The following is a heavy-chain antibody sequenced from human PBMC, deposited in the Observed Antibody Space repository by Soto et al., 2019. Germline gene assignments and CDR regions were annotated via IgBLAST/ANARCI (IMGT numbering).Heavy chain of an antibody. D-gene: IGHD3-3*01. CDR1: GFTFSSYA. J-gene: IGHJ6*02. CDR2: ISYDGSNK. CDR3: ARDYDFWSGYYIGYYYYGMDV. V-gene: IGHV3-30-3*01. Sequence: GGSLRLSCAASGFTFSSYAMHWVRQAPGKGPEWVAVISYDGSNKYYADSVKGRFTISRDNSKNTLYLQMNSLRAEDTAVYYCARDYDFWSGYYIGYYYYGMDVWGQGTTVTVSS.